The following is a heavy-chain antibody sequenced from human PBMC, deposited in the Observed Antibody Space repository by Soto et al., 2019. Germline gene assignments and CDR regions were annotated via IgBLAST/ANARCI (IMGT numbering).Heavy chain of an antibody. CDR2: ITAENGNT. J-gene: IGHJ4*02. CDR3: ARVVLEWLPTSGFDF. V-gene: IGHV1-18*04. Sequence: QIQLVQSGAEVKKPGASVKVSCKASGFSFTSYGITWVRQAPGQGPEWLGWITAENGNTNYAQKFQGRATLTTDRATNTAYKELSGLRSDDTALYYCARVVLEWLPTSGFDFWGQGTLVTVSS. D-gene: IGHD3-3*01. CDR1: GFSFTSYG.